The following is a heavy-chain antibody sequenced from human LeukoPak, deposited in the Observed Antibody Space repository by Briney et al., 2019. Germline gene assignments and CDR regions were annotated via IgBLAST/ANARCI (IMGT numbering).Heavy chain of an antibody. Sequence: SETLSLTCTVSGGSISSYYWSWIRQPAGKGLEWIGRIYTSGSTNYNPSLKSRVTMSVDTSKNQFSLKLSSVTAADTAVYYCARDGHYYDSSGYSGIFVYWGQGTLVTVSS. D-gene: IGHD3-22*01. CDR2: IYTSGST. V-gene: IGHV4-4*07. J-gene: IGHJ4*02. CDR3: ARDGHYYDSSGYSGIFVY. CDR1: GGSISSYY.